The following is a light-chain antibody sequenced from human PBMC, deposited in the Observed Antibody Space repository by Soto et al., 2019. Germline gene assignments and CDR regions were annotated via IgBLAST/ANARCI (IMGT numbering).Light chain of an antibody. CDR1: QNISSY. Sequence: IVLTQSPVTLSLSPGERATPSCRASQNISSYLIWYPQKPGQAPRLLMYDVSNRATGIPARFSGSGSGTDFTLTISSLEPEDLAVYYCQQRSNWPRTFGQGTKVDIK. V-gene: IGKV3-11*01. CDR3: QQRSNWPRT. CDR2: DVS. J-gene: IGKJ1*01.